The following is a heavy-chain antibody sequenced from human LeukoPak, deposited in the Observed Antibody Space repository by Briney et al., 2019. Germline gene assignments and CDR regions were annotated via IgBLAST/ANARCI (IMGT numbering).Heavy chain of an antibody. CDR2: IYYSGST. CDR3: ARDDYYGSGAHDY. Sequence: SETLSLTCTVSGGSISSYYWSGILQPPGKGLEWIGYIYYSGSTNYNPSLKSRVTISVDTSKNQFSLKLSSVTAADTAVYYCARDDYYGSGAHDYWGQGTLVTVSS. D-gene: IGHD3-10*01. J-gene: IGHJ4*02. V-gene: IGHV4-59*01. CDR1: GGSISSYY.